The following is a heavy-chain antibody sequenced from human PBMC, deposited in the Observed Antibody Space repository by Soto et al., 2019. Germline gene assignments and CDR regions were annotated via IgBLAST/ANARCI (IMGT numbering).Heavy chain of an antibody. CDR1: GFTFSSYG. CDR3: ASPKIAFYNWFDP. J-gene: IGHJ5*02. V-gene: IGHV3-30*03. CDR2: ISYDGSNK. D-gene: IGHD3-3*02. Sequence: QVQLVESGGGVVQPGRSLRLSCAASGFTFSSYGMHWVRQAPGKGLEWVAVISYDGSNKYYADSVKGRFTISRDNSKNTLYLQMNSLRAEDTAVYYCASPKIAFYNWFDPWGQGTLVTVSS.